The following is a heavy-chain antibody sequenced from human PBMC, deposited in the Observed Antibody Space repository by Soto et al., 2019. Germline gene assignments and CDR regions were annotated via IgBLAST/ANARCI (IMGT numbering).Heavy chain of an antibody. Sequence: GVSVKVSCEGSGDGLTELSIDWVRQTHGKGLEWMGGFDPEDGETIYAQKFQGRVTMTEDTSTDTAYMELSSLRSEDTAVYYCATADSQYYDILTGYYLADVWGKATTVTVYS. CDR1: GDGLTELS. CDR2: FDPEDGET. J-gene: IGHJ6*04. CDR3: ATADSQYYDILTGYYLADV. D-gene: IGHD3-9*01. V-gene: IGHV1-24*01.